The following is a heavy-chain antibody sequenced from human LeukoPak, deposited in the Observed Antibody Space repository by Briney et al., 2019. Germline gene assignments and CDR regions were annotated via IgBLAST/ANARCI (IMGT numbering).Heavy chain of an antibody. V-gene: IGHV1-46*01. CDR1: GYTFTSNY. D-gene: IGHD2-21*01. CDR3: ARTQSKVIAVGDNWDY. CDR2: ISPSGGST. J-gene: IGHJ4*02. Sequence: GASVKVSCKAFGYTFTSNYMHWVRQAPGQGPEWMGVISPSGGSTTYAQKFQGRVTLTRNTSISTAYMELSSLRSDDTAVYYCARTQSKVIAVGDNWDYWGQGTLVTVSS.